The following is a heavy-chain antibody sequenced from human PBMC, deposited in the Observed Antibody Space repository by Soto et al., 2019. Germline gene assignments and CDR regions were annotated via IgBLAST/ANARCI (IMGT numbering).Heavy chain of an antibody. Sequence: SCKASGYTFTSYGMSWFRQAPGKGLEWVGFIRSKAYGGTTEYAASVKGRFTISRDDSKSIAYLQMNSLKTDDTAVYYCTRDIRYSSSWYLFGYYYGMDVWGQGTTVTVSS. D-gene: IGHD6-13*01. J-gene: IGHJ6*02. CDR3: TRDIRYSSSWYLFGYYYGMDV. CDR2: IRSKAYGGTT. V-gene: IGHV3-49*03. CDR1: GYTFTSYG.